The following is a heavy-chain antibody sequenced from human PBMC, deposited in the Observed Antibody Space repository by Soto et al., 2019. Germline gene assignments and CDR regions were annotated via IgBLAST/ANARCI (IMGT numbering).Heavy chain of an antibody. J-gene: IGHJ5*02. V-gene: IGHV3-48*02. CDR2: ISSSSSTI. CDR1: GFTFSSYR. Sequence: PGGSLRLSCAASGFTFSSYRMHWVRQAPGKGLEWVSYISSSSSTIYYADSVKGRFTISRDNAKKSLYLQMNSLRDEDTAVYYCAREAGNPGNWFDPWGQGTLVTVSS. D-gene: IGHD6-19*01. CDR3: AREAGNPGNWFDP.